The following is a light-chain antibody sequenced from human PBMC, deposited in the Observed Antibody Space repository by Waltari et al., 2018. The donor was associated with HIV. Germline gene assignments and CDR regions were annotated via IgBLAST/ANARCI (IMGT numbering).Light chain of an antibody. CDR2: EVT. J-gene: IGLJ3*02. CDR1: SSDVGGYNY. CDR3: CSYTGYNDFL. V-gene: IGLV2-8*01. Sequence: QSALTQPPSASGSPGQSVTISCTGTSSDVGGYNYVSWYQQHPGKAPTLIIFEVTKRPAGVPNRFSGSKSGNTASLTVSGLQADDEADYYCCSYTGYNDFLFGAGTKLIVL.